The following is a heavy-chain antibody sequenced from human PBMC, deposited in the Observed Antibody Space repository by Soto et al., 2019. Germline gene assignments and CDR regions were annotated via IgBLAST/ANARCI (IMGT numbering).Heavy chain of an antibody. Sequence: SETLSLTCTVSGGSISSIVYYWGWIRQPPGKGLEWIGYIYYSGSTNYNPSLKSRVTISVDTSKNQFSLKLSSVTAADTAVYYCARDRSSRRGYWFDPWGQGTLVTVSS. CDR1: GGSISSIVYY. V-gene: IGHV4-61*08. J-gene: IGHJ5*02. D-gene: IGHD6-13*01. CDR3: ARDRSSRRGYWFDP. CDR2: IYYSGST.